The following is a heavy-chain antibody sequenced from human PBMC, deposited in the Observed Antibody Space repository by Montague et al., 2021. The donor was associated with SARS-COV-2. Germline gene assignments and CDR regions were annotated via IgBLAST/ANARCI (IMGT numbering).Heavy chain of an antibody. V-gene: IGHV4-59*01. CDR3: ARRGTGNYEILDY. CDR1: GGSIRRYY. CDR2: IYDSGGA. J-gene: IGHJ4*02. D-gene: IGHD3-3*01. Sequence: SETLSLTCTTSGGSIRRYYWTWIRQLPGKELEWIGSIYDSGGARYNPSLKSRVSISVDASKNQFSLRVTSVTAADTAVYFCARRGTGNYEILDYWGQGILVTVSS.